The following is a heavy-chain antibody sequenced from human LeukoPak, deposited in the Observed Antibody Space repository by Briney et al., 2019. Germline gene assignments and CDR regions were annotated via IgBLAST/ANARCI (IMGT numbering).Heavy chain of an antibody. D-gene: IGHD4-17*01. V-gene: IGHV1-69*13. CDR3: ARDGDPSNWFDP. Sequence: ASVKVSCKASGYTFTSYGISWVRQAPGQGLEWMGGIIPIFGTANYAQKFQGRVTITADESTSTAYMELSSLRSEDTAVYYCARDGDPSNWFDPWGQGTLVTVSS. J-gene: IGHJ5*02. CDR1: GYTFTSYG. CDR2: IIPIFGTA.